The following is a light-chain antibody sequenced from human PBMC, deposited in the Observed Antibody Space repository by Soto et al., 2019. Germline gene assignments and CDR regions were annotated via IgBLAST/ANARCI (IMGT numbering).Light chain of an antibody. CDR1: QSVSSSY. Sequence: EIVLTQSPGTLSLSPVERANLSCIASQSVSSSYLAWYPQKPGQAPRLLIYGASSRATGIPDRFSGRGSGTDFTLTISRLEPEDFAVYYCQQYGSSPITFGQGTRLEI. CDR3: QQYGSSPIT. J-gene: IGKJ5*01. V-gene: IGKV3-20*01. CDR2: GAS.